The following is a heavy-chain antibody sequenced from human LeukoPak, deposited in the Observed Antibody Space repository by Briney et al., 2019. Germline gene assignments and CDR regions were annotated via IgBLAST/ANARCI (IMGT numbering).Heavy chain of an antibody. CDR1: GYTSSGYY. V-gene: IGHV1-2*02. D-gene: IGHD6-19*01. CDR3: ASPRLVPLDAFDL. J-gene: IGHJ3*01. Sequence: ASVKVSCKASGYTSSGYYMHWVRQAPGQGLEWMGWINPNSGGTNYAQKFQGRVTMTRDTSISAAYMELSRLRSDDTAVYYCASPRLVPLDAFDLWGQGTMVTVSS. CDR2: INPNSGGT.